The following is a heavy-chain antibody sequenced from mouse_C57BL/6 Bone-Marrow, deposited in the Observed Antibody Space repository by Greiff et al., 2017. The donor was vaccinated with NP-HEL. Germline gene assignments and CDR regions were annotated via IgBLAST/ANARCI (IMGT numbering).Heavy chain of an antibody. J-gene: IGHJ4*01. Sequence: EVQRVESGGDLVKPGGSLKLSCAASGFTFSSYGMSWVRQTQDKRLEWVATISSGGSYNYYPDNVKGRFTISSDNAKNTLYLQMSSLKSEDTAMYYCARHPYFYAIDYWGQGTSVTGSS. CDR1: GFTFSSYG. CDR2: ISSGGSYN. CDR3: ARHPYFYAIDY. D-gene: IGHD2-10*01. V-gene: IGHV5-6*01.